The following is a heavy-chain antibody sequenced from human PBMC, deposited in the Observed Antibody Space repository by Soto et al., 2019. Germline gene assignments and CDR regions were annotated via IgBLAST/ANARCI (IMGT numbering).Heavy chain of an antibody. Sequence: GGSLRLSCAASGFTFSSYGMHWVRQAPGKGLEWVAVISYDGSNKYYADSVKGRFTISRDNSKNTLYLQMNSLKTEDTAVYYCTTGIYYDILTGYHNVAYWGQGALVTVSS. V-gene: IGHV3-30*03. CDR1: GFTFSSYG. D-gene: IGHD3-9*01. J-gene: IGHJ4*02. CDR2: ISYDGSNK. CDR3: TTGIYYDILTGYHNVAY.